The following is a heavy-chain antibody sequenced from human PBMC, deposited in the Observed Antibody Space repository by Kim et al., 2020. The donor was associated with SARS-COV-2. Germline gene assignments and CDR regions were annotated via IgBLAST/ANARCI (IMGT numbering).Heavy chain of an antibody. V-gene: IGHV3-11*05. CDR3: ARAHSSWYLFSYYGMDV. J-gene: IGHJ6*02. D-gene: IGHD6-13*01. Sequence: SVKCHFTITRDNAKNSLYLQMNSLRAEATAVYYCARAHSSWYLFSYYGMDVWGQGTTVTVSS.